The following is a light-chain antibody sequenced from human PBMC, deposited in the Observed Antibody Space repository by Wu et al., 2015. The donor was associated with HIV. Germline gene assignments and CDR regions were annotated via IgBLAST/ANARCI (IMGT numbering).Light chain of an antibody. CDR2: AAS. CDR3: QQSYYVPWT. J-gene: IGKJ1*01. CDR1: QNIGNY. Sequence: DIQMTHSPPSLSASIGDRVTVTCRASQNIGNYLNWYQQKPGKAPKLLIYAASSLHSGVPSRFSGSGSGADFTLTISSLQPEDFATYYCQQSYYVPWTFGQGDPGGNQT. V-gene: IGKV1-39*01.